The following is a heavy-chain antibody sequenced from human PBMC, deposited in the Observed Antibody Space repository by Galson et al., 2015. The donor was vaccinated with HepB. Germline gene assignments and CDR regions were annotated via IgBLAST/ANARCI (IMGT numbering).Heavy chain of an antibody. V-gene: IGHV3-23*01. CDR2: IHYSGAST. CDR1: GFTFRTYT. CDR3: AKDRVPDSKWPFDL. J-gene: IGHJ4*02. Sequence: SLRLSCAASGFTFRTYTMSWVRQAPGKGLEWVSSIHYSGASTYYADFVKGRFTISRDNSRSMLYLQMDSLRAEDTAVYYCAKDRVPDSKWPFDLWGQGTLVTVS. D-gene: IGHD4-11*01.